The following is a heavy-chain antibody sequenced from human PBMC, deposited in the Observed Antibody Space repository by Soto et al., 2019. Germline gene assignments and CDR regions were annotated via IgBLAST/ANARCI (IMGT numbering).Heavy chain of an antibody. CDR3: AKDGRGYCSGGSCYSRLARFDY. V-gene: IGHV3-30*18. D-gene: IGHD2-15*01. J-gene: IGHJ4*02. Sequence: GGSLRLSCAASGFTFSSYGMHWVRQAPGKGLEWVAVISYDGSNKYYADSVKGRFTISRDNSKNTLYLQMNSLRAEDTAVYYCAKDGRGYCSGGSCYSRLARFDYWGQGTLVTVSS. CDR1: GFTFSSYG. CDR2: ISYDGSNK.